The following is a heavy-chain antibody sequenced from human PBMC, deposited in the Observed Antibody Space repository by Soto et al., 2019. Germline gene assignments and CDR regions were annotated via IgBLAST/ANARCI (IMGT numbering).Heavy chain of an antibody. CDR3: ARDLTNYYDSSGYAFDI. J-gene: IGHJ3*02. CDR2: IIPIFGTA. V-gene: IGHV1-69*13. CDR1: GGTFSSYA. Sequence: SVKVSCKASGGTFSSYAISWVRQAPGQGLEWMGGIIPIFGTANYAQKFQGRVTITADESTSTAYMELSSLRSEDTAVYSCARDLTNYYDSSGYAFDIWGQGTMVTV. D-gene: IGHD3-22*01.